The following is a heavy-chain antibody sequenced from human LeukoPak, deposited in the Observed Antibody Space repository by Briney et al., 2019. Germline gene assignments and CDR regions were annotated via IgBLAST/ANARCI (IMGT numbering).Heavy chain of an antibody. J-gene: IGHJ5*02. V-gene: IGHV4-59*01. CDR2: IYYSGST. D-gene: IGHD3-10*01. CDR3: ARDSYYYGSGSYHNGNWFDP. Sequence: SETLSLTCTVSGGSISSYYWTWIRQPPGKGLEWIGYIYYSGSTNYNPSLKSRVTISVDTSKNQFSLKLSSVTAADTAVYYCARDSYYYGSGSYHNGNWFDPWGQGTLVTVSS. CDR1: GGSISSYY.